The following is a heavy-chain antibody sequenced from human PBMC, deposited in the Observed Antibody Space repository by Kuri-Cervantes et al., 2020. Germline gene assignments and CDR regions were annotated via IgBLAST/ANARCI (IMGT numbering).Heavy chain of an antibody. CDR1: GFTFSDYY. Sequence: GESLKISCAASGFTFSDYYMSWIRQAPGKGLEWVSSISSSSSYIYYADSVKGRFTISRDNAKNSLYLQMNSVRADDTAIYYCVRRSSGWYFDFWGQGMLVTVSS. CDR3: VRRSSGWYFDF. J-gene: IGHJ5*01. CDR2: ISSSSSYI. D-gene: IGHD6-19*01. V-gene: IGHV3-11*03.